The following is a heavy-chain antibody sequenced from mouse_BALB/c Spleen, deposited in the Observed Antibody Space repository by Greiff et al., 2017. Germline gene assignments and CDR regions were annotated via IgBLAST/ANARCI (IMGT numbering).Heavy chain of an antibody. J-gene: IGHJ3*01. CDR2: ISYDGSN. Sequence: EVQRVESGPGLVKPSQSLSLTCSVTGYSITSGYYWNWIRQFPGNKLEWMGYISYDGSNNYNPSLKNRISITRDTSKNQFFLKLNSVTTEDTATYYCAPNWDIDAYWGQGTLVTVSA. CDR3: APNWDIDAY. CDR1: GYSITSGYY. D-gene: IGHD4-1*01. V-gene: IGHV3-6*02.